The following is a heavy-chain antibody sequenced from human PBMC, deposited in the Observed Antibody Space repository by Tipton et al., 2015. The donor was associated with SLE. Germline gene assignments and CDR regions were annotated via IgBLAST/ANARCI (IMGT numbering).Heavy chain of an antibody. CDR1: GGSFSGYY. Sequence: TLSPTCAVYGGSFSGYYWSWIRQPPGKGLEWIGEINHSGSTNYNPSLKSRVTISVDTSKNQFSLKLSSVTAADTAVYYCARDGYYDFWSGKGAFDIWGQGTMVTVSS. D-gene: IGHD3-3*01. J-gene: IGHJ3*02. V-gene: IGHV4-34*01. CDR2: INHSGST. CDR3: ARDGYYDFWSGKGAFDI.